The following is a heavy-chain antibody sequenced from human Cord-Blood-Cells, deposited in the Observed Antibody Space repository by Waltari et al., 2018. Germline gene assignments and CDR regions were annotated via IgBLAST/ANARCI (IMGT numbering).Heavy chain of an antibody. CDR2: IRSKAYGGTT. Sequence: EVQLVESGGGLVQPGRSLRLSCTASGCTFGDYAMSWVRQAPGKGLEWVGFIRSKAYGGTTEYAASVKGRFTISRDDSKSIAYLQMNSLKTEDTAVYYCTRELGNFDYWGQGTLVTVSS. CDR1: GCTFGDYA. D-gene: IGHD7-27*01. CDR3: TRELGNFDY. J-gene: IGHJ4*02. V-gene: IGHV3-49*04.